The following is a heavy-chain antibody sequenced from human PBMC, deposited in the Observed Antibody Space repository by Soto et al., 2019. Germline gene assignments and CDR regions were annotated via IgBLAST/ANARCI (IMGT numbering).Heavy chain of an antibody. Sequence: PSETLSLTCTVSGGSISSHGYYWGWIRQPPGKGLEWIGTIYYSGTTFYNPSLKSRVIISVDTSKNQLSLKLSSVTAADTAVYYCARHAGGVSQIDYWGQGTLVTVSS. CDR2: IYYSGTT. V-gene: IGHV4-39*01. CDR3: ARHAGGVSQIDY. J-gene: IGHJ4*02. D-gene: IGHD1-26*01. CDR1: GGSISSHGYY.